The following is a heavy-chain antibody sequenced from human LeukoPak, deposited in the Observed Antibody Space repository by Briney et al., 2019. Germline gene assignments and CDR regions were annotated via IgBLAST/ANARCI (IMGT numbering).Heavy chain of an antibody. D-gene: IGHD3-22*01. J-gene: IGHJ4*02. CDR1: GGTFSSYA. CDR2: IIPIFGTA. Sequence: SVKVSCKASGGTFSSYAISWVRQAPGQGLEWMGGIIPIFGTANYAQKFQGRVTITADESTSTAYMELSSLRSEDTAVYYCASIIYYYDSSGYYYDYWGQGTLVTVSS. CDR3: ASIIYYYDSSGYYYDY. V-gene: IGHV1-69*13.